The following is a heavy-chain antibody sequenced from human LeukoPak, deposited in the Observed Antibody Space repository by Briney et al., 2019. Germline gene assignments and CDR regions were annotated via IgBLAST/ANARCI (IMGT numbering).Heavy chain of an antibody. CDR2: IWHDGGNK. D-gene: IGHD1-20*01. V-gene: IGHV3-33*01. Sequence: PGGSLRLSCAASGFTFNNYGMHWVRQAPGKGLEWVAVIWHDGGNKYNGDSVKGRFTISRDNSKNTLYLQMNRLRAEDTAVYYCARDTDNYCFDCWGQGTLVTVSS. J-gene: IGHJ4*02. CDR1: GFTFNNYG. CDR3: ARDTDNYCFDC.